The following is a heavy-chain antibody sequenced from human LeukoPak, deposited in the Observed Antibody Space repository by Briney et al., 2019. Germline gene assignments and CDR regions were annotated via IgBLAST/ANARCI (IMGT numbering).Heavy chain of an antibody. D-gene: IGHD2-2*01. V-gene: IGHV3-30-3*02. Sequence: GGSLRLSCAASGFTFGSYAMHWVRQAPGKGLEWVAVISYDGSNKYYADSVKGRFTISRDNSKNTLYLQMNSLRAEDTAVYYCAKSPCSSTSCRAEYFQHWGQGTLVTVSS. J-gene: IGHJ1*01. CDR2: ISYDGSNK. CDR1: GFTFGSYA. CDR3: AKSPCSSTSCRAEYFQH.